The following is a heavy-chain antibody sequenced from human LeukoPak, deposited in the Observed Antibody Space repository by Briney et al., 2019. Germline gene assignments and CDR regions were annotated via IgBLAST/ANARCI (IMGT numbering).Heavy chain of an antibody. D-gene: IGHD3-9*01. CDR1: GFTFSTYN. Sequence: NSGGSLRLSCAASGFTFSTYNMNWVRQAPGKGLEWVSSITSGGGYTYYADSVKGRFTTSRDNAKNSLSLRLDSLRAEDTAVYYCARGHYDVLTSSYKWTPDYWGQGTLVTVSS. V-gene: IGHV3-21*06. J-gene: IGHJ4*02. CDR3: ARGHYDVLTSSYKWTPDY. CDR2: ITSGGGYT.